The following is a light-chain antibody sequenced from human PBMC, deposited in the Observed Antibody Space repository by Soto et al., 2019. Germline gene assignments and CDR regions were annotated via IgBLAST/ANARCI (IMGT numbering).Light chain of an antibody. V-gene: IGLV1-44*01. CDR1: SSNIGSNT. CDR3: SSWDDNLDAVV. Sequence: QSVLTQPPSASGTPGQRVTISCSGSSSNIGSNTVNWYQQLPRTAPKLLIYTNDQRPSGVPDRFSGSRSGTSASLAISGLQFEDEADYHCSSWDDNLDAVVFGAGTKVTVL. J-gene: IGLJ1*01. CDR2: TND.